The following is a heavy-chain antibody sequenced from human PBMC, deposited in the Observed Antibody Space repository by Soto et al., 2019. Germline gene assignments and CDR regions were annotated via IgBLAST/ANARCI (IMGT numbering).Heavy chain of an antibody. CDR2: ISGSGGST. Sequence: EVQLLESGGGLVQPGGSLRLSCAASGFTFSSYAMSWVREAPGKGLEWVSAISGSGGSTYYADSVKGRFTISRDNPKNTLYLQMNSLRAEDTAVYYCAHSNVSPPSYGMDVWGQGTTVTVSS. CDR3: AHSNVSPPSYGMDV. V-gene: IGHV3-23*01. CDR1: GFTFSSYA. J-gene: IGHJ6*02.